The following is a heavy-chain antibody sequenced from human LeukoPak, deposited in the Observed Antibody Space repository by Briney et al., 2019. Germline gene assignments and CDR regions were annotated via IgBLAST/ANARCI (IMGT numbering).Heavy chain of an antibody. CDR3: AKSLVRGVIILDFDY. CDR2: ISGSGGTT. V-gene: IGHV3-23*01. D-gene: IGHD3-10*01. Sequence: PGGSLRLSCVASGFTFSSYAMTWVRQAPGKGLEWVSAISGSGGTTYYADSVKGRFTISRDNSKNTLYLQMNSLRAEDAAVYYCAKSLVRGVIILDFDYWGQGTLVTVSS. CDR1: GFTFSSYA. J-gene: IGHJ4*02.